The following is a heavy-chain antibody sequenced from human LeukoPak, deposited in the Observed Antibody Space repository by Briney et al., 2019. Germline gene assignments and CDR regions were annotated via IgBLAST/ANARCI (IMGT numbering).Heavy chain of an antibody. Sequence: PGGSLRLSCAASGFTFSSYWMHWVRQAPGKGLVWVSRINSDGSSTSYADSVKGRFTISRDNAKNTLYLQMNSPRAEDTAVYYCARDVYYGSGSYSNDAFDIWGQGTMVTVSS. CDR2: INSDGSST. CDR1: GFTFSSYW. V-gene: IGHV3-74*01. J-gene: IGHJ3*02. D-gene: IGHD3-10*01. CDR3: ARDVYYGSGSYSNDAFDI.